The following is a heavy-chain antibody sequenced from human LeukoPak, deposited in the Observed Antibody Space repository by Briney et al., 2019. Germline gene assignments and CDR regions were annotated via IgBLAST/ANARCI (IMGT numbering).Heavy chain of an antibody. CDR2: IKQDGSEK. Sequence: GGSLRLSCAGSGFTFSSNWMSWDRQAPGKGLEWVANIKQDGSEKYYVDSVKGRFTISRDNAKNSLYLQMNSLRAEDTAVYYCARASSGYFDYWGQGTLVTVSS. J-gene: IGHJ4*02. V-gene: IGHV3-7*01. D-gene: IGHD3-22*01. CDR3: ARASSGYFDY. CDR1: GFTFSSNW.